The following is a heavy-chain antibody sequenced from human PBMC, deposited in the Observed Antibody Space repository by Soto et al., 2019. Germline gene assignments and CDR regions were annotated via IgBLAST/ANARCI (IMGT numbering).Heavy chain of an antibody. V-gene: IGHV3-23*01. Sequence: PGESXRLSCSSSGFTLRSTTMSWFRQAPGEGLEWISAISESGGTTYYADSVKGRLTIYRDSYRNTLYLKMNNLRVEDTAIYYCEREWEGPTCYDYWGQGALVTVSS. CDR1: GFTLRSTT. J-gene: IGHJ4*02. D-gene: IGHD1-26*01. CDR3: EREWEGPTCYDY. CDR2: ISESGGTT.